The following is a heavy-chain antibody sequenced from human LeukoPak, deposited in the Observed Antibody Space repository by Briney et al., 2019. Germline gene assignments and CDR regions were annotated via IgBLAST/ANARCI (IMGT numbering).Heavy chain of an antibody. D-gene: IGHD2-21*02. CDR1: GFTFSSYD. J-gene: IGHJ4*02. CDR3: AKPEWPNTAINYYFDL. Sequence: GGSLRLSCAASGFTFSSYDMSWVRQPPGKGLEWVSSISGSGGITYYADSVKGRFSVSRDSSENTLYLQTNSLRAEDTAIYYCAKPEWPNTAINYYFDLWGQGTLVTVSS. V-gene: IGHV3-23*01. CDR2: ISGSGGIT.